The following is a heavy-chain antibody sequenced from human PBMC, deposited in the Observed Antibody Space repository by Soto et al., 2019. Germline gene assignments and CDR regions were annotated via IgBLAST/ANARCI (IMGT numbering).Heavy chain of an antibody. J-gene: IGHJ3*02. CDR1: GFTFSSYG. CDR3: ARDPGWGAFDI. V-gene: IGHV3-33*01. CDR2: LWYDGSNK. D-gene: IGHD1-26*01. Sequence: PGGSPRLSCAASGFTFSSYGMHWVRQAPGKGLEWVAVLWYDGSNKYYVDSVKGRFTISRDNAQNSLSLQMHSLRAEDTAVYYCARDPGWGAFDIWGQGTMVTVSS.